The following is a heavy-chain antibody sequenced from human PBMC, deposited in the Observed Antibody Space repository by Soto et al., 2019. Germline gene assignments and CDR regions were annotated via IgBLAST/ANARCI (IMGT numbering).Heavy chain of an antibody. J-gene: IGHJ3*02. CDR1: GYTFTSYG. D-gene: IGHD3-9*01. CDR2: ISAYNGNT. V-gene: IGHV1-18*01. CDR3: ARDLSIRYFDWLDAFDI. Sequence: ASVKVSCKASGYTFTSYGISWVRQAPGQGLEWKGWISAYNGNTNYAQKLQGRVTMTTDTSTSSAYMELRSLRSDDTAVYYCARDLSIRYFDWLDAFDIWGQGTMVTVSS.